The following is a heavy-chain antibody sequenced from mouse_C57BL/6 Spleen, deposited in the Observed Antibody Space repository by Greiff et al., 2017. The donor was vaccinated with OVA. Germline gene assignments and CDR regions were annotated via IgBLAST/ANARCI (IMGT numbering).Heavy chain of an antibody. CDR3: ARDAHHYYGSSYGYFDV. J-gene: IGHJ1*03. CDR1: GFTFSDFY. Sequence: EVQLVESGGGLVQSGRSLRLSCAPSGFTFSDFYMEWVRQAPGKGLEWIAASRNKANDYTTEYSASVKGRFIVSRDTSQSILYLQMNALRAEDTAIYYCARDAHHYYGSSYGYFDVWGTGTTVTVSS. V-gene: IGHV7-1*01. D-gene: IGHD1-1*01. CDR2: SRNKANDYTT.